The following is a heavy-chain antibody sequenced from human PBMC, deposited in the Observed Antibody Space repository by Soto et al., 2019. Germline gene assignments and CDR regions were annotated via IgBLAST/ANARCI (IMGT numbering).Heavy chain of an antibody. Sequence: SVKVSCKASGGTFSIYAISWVRQAPGQGLEWMGGIIPIFGTANYAQKFQGRVTITADESTSAAYMELSSLRSEDTAVYYCARDRGYCSGGSCYTIHAFDIWGQGTMVTVSS. J-gene: IGHJ3*02. CDR3: ARDRGYCSGGSCYTIHAFDI. D-gene: IGHD2-15*01. V-gene: IGHV1-69*13. CDR1: GGTFSIYA. CDR2: IIPIFGTA.